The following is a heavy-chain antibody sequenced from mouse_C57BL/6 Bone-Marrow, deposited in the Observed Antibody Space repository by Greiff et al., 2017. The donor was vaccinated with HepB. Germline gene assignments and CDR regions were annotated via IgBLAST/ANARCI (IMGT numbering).Heavy chain of an antibody. CDR1: GYTFTSYW. CDR2: IDPSDSYT. J-gene: IGHJ2*01. V-gene: IGHV1-50*01. Sequence: QVQLQQPGAELVKPGASVKLSCKASGYTFTSYWMQWVKQRPGQGLEWIGEIDPSDSYTNYNQKFTGKATLTVDTSSSTAYMQLSSLTSEDSAVYYCARGIPLKDYWGQGTTLTVSS. CDR3: ARGIPLKDY. D-gene: IGHD5-1-1*01.